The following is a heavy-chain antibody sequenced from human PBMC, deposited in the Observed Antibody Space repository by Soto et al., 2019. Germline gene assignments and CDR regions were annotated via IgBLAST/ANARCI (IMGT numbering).Heavy chain of an antibody. CDR2: ISDSGTGT. V-gene: IGHV3-23*01. CDR1: GFTFSSYA. CDR3: AKDHTVVIRDAFDI. J-gene: IGHJ3*02. D-gene: IGHD3-22*01. Sequence: EVQILESRGGLVQPGGSLRLSCAASGFTFSSYAMYWVRQAPGKGLAWVSGISDSGTGTYYADSVKGRFTISRDNSKNTVYLQMKSLRAEDTAVYYCAKDHTVVIRDAFDIWGQGTMVNVSS.